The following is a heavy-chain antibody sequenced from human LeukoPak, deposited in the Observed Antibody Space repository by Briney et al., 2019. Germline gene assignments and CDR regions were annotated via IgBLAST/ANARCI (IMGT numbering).Heavy chain of an antibody. Sequence: ASVKVSCKVSGYSITELSTHWVRQAPGKGLEWMGGFDPGSGEIIYKQKFQDRVTMTEDTSTDTAYMELSSLRSEDTALYYCATGTHYDLLPFWGQGTLATVSS. CDR1: GYSITELS. J-gene: IGHJ4*02. D-gene: IGHD3-9*01. CDR2: FDPGSGEI. V-gene: IGHV1-24*01. CDR3: ATGTHYDLLPF.